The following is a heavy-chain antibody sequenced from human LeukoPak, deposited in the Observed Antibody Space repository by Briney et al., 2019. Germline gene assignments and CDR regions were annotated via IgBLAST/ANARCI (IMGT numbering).Heavy chain of an antibody. V-gene: IGHV3-11*04. CDR3: ARGNGYCSGGSCYRSGAFDI. J-gene: IGHJ3*02. CDR2: ISSSGSTI. Sequence: GGSLRLSCAASGFTFSNYAMSWVRQAPGKGLEWVSYISSSGSTIYYADSVKGRFTISRDNAKNSLYLQMNSLRAEDTAVYYCARGNGYCSGGSCYRSGAFDIWGQGTMVTVSS. CDR1: GFTFSNYA. D-gene: IGHD2-15*01.